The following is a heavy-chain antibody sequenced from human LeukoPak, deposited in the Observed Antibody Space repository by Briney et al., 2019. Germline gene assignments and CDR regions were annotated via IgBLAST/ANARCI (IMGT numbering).Heavy chain of an antibody. CDR2: IRYDGSNT. V-gene: IGHV3-30*02. D-gene: IGHD2-21*02. CDR3: ARALAYCGGDCYSFDY. Sequence: GGSLRLSCAASGFTFRSYGMHWVRQAPGKGLEWVAFIRYDGSNTYYADSVKGRFTISRDNAKNSLYLQMNSLRAEDTAVYYCARALAYCGGDCYSFDYWGQGTLVTVSS. CDR1: GFTFRSYG. J-gene: IGHJ4*02.